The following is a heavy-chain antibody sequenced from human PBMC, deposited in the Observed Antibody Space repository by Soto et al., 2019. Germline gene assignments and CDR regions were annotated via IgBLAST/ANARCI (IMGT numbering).Heavy chain of an antibody. CDR3: AGMPYTSGLRFDP. Sequence: KTSETLSLTCNMSGDSYSISTYSWSWIRQPPGKALQWIGFIYQSGVTSYNPSLASRVSISLDRSNNQCSLKLKSVTAADRAVYFCAGMPYTSGLRFDPWGPGTLVTVSS. J-gene: IGHJ5*02. CDR2: IYQSGVT. D-gene: IGHD6-19*01. V-gene: IGHV4-30-2*01. CDR1: GDSYSISTYS.